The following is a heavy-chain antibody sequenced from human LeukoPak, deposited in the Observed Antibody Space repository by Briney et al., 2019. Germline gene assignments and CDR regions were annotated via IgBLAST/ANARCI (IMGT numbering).Heavy chain of an antibody. CDR2: IYTSGNT. Sequence: SSETLSLTCAVSGGSISSYYWTWIRQPAGKGLEWIGRIYTSGNTGYNPSLKSRVTMSVATSKNQFSLNLSSVTAADTAVYYCARVDLRAAFFDYWGQGTLVTVSS. J-gene: IGHJ4*02. CDR1: GGSISSYY. CDR3: ARVDLRAAFFDY. D-gene: IGHD2-15*01. V-gene: IGHV4-4*07.